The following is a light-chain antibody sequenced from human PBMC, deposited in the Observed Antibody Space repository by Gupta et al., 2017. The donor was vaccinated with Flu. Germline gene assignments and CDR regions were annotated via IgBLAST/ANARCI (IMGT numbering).Light chain of an antibody. J-gene: IGKJ5*01. Sequence: DTLSLAPGERATRSCRARHRVGSDYLAWYQQKRGQAPRVLIYGASSMTTGIPDRFSGSGSGAEFTLTISRLNPEDFAASYCHQYGNSPNTFGQGTXLEI. CDR2: GAS. CDR3: HQYGNSPNT. CDR1: HRVGSDY. V-gene: IGKV3-20*01.